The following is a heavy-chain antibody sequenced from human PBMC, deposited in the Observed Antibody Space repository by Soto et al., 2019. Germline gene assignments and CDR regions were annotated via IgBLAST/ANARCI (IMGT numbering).Heavy chain of an antibody. V-gene: IGHV3-30*04. CDR2: ISYSGSNT. CDR1: GFTFSSYA. Sequence: GGSLRLSCAASGFTFSSYAMRWVRQAPGKGLEWVSVISYSGSNTYYADSVKGRFTISRDNSKNTLYLQMNSLRAEDTAVYYCAKDLVAGYCSGGSCHWDFDYWGQGTLVTVSS. CDR3: AKDLVAGYCSGGSCHWDFDY. D-gene: IGHD2-15*01. J-gene: IGHJ4*02.